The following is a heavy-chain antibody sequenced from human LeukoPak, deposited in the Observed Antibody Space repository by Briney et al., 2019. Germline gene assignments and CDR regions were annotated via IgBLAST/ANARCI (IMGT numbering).Heavy chain of an antibody. V-gene: IGHV3-30*02. CDR1: GFTFSSYG. CDR2: IRYDGSNK. D-gene: IGHD1-26*01. Sequence: SGGSLRLSCAASGFTFSSYGMHWVRQAPGKGLEWVAFIRYDGSNKYYADSVKGRFTISRDNSKNTLYLQMNSLRAEDTAVYYCAKEKGGGSRPYYYYMDVWGKGTTVTISS. CDR3: AKEKGGGSRPYYYYMDV. J-gene: IGHJ6*03.